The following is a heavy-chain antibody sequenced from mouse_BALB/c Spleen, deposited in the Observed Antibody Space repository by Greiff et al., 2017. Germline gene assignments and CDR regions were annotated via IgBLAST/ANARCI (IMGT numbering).Heavy chain of an antibody. CDR1: GFTFSSYA. Sequence: DVMLVESGGGLVKPGGSLKLSCAASGFTFSSYAMSWVRQTPEKRLEWVASISSGGSTYYPDSVKGRFTISRDNARNILYLQMSSLRSEDTAMYYCARDAYYGNPLDYWGQGTSVTVSS. CDR3: ARDAYYGNPLDY. D-gene: IGHD2-10*01. J-gene: IGHJ4*01. V-gene: IGHV5-6-5*01. CDR2: ISSGGST.